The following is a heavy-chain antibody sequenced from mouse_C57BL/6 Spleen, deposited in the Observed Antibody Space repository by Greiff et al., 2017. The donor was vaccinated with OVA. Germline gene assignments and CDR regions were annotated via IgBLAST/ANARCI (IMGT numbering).Heavy chain of an antibody. Sequence: VQLQPSGTVLARPGASVKMSCKTSGYTFTSYWMHWVKQRPGQGLEWIGAIYPGNSDNSYNQKFKGKAKLTAVTSASTAYMELSSLTNEDSAVYYCTRESHYGSSYYFDYWGQGTTLTVSS. D-gene: IGHD1-1*01. J-gene: IGHJ2*01. V-gene: IGHV1-5*01. CDR1: GYTFTSYW. CDR3: TRESHYGSSYYFDY. CDR2: IYPGNSDN.